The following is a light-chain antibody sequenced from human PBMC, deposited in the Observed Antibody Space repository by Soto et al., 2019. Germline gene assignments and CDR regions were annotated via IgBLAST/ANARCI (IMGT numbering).Light chain of an antibody. CDR1: QSISSW. V-gene: IGKV1-5*03. CDR2: KAS. Sequence: DIQMTQSPSSLSSSVRGRVTITCRASQSISSWLAWYQQKPGKAPKLLIYKASSLESGVPSRFSGSGSGTEFTLTISSLQPDDFATYYCQQYNSYAWTFGQGTKVDIK. CDR3: QQYNSYAWT. J-gene: IGKJ1*01.